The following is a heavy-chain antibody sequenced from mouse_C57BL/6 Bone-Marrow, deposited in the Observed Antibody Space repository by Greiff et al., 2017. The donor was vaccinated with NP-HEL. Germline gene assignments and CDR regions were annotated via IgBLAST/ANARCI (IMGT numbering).Heavy chain of an antibody. V-gene: IGHV1-75*01. CDR2: IFPGSGST. J-gene: IGHJ4*01. CDR3: ARSGWLLPYYYAMDY. CDR1: GYTFTDYY. Sequence: VKLQESGPELVKPGASLKISCKASGYTFTDYYINWVKQRPGQGLEWIGWIFPGSGSTYYNEKFKGKATLTVDKSSSTAYMLLSSLTSEDSAVYFCARSGWLLPYYYAMDYWGQGTSVTVSS. D-gene: IGHD2-3*01.